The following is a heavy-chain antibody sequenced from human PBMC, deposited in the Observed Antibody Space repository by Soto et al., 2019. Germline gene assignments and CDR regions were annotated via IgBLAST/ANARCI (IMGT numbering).Heavy chain of an antibody. CDR2: ISYDGSNK. V-gene: IGHV3-30-3*01. Sequence: GGSLRLSCAASGFTFRSYAMHWVRQAPGKGMEWVAVISYDGSNKYYADSVKGRFTISRDNSKNTLYLQMNSLRAEDTAVYYCAREEDSRGLDYWGQGTLVTVS. D-gene: IGHD6-13*01. CDR1: GFTFRSYA. J-gene: IGHJ4*02. CDR3: AREEDSRGLDY.